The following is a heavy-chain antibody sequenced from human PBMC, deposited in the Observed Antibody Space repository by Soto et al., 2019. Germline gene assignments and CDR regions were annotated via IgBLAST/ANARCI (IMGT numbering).Heavy chain of an antibody. CDR1: GYSFTSYW. Sequence: TGESLKISCKGSGYSFTSYWIGWVRQMPGKGLEWMGIIYPGDSDTRYSPSFQGQVTISADKSISTAYLQWSSLKASDTAMYYCARHGSSVEYYYYGMDVWGQGTTVTVSS. J-gene: IGHJ6*02. V-gene: IGHV5-51*01. D-gene: IGHD6-19*01. CDR3: ARHGSSVEYYYYGMDV. CDR2: IYPGDSDT.